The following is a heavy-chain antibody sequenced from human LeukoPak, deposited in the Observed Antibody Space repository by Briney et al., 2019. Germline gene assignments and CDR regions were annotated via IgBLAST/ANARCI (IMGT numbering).Heavy chain of an antibody. V-gene: IGHV4-4*07. CDR3: ATWLQMHF. CDR1: GGSISSQY. CDR2: VYPTGST. J-gene: IGHJ4*02. Sequence: SETLSLTCTVSGGSISSQYWSWIRQPAGKRLEYIGRVYPTGSTNDNPSLKGRVAMSIDTSKNQFSLRLNSVTAADTAVYYCATWLQMHFWGQGTRVTVSS. D-gene: IGHD5-24*01.